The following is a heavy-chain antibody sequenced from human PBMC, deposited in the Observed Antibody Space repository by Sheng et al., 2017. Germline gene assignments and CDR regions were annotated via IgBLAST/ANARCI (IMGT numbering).Heavy chain of an antibody. D-gene: IGHD3-10*01. Sequence: QLQLQESGPGLVKPSETLSPHLHCLWWLHQAVVITTGAGSASPQGRGWSGLGVSIIVGAPTTIRPSRVRVXXSVDTSKNQFSLKLSSMTAADTAVYYCASHRYGSGTHFDYWGQGTLVPVSS. J-gene: IGHJ4*02. CDR1: WLHQAVVITT. V-gene: IGHV4-39*01. CDR3: ASHRYGSGTHFDY. CDR2: SIIVGAP.